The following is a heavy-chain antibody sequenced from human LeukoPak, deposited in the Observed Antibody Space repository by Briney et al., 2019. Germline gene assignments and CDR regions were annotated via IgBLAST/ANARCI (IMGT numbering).Heavy chain of an antibody. V-gene: IGHV3-21*01. Sequence: PGGSLRLSCAASGFTFSSYSMNWVRQAPGKGLEWVSSISSSSSYIYYADSVKGRFTISRDNAKNSLYLQMNSLRAEDTVVYYCARVLRYFDWLRNFYYMDVWGKGTTVTISS. CDR2: ISSSSSYI. CDR1: GFTFSSYS. J-gene: IGHJ6*03. D-gene: IGHD3-9*01. CDR3: ARVLRYFDWLRNFYYMDV.